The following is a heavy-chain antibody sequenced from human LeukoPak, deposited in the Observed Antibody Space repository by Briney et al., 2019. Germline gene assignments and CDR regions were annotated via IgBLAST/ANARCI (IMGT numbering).Heavy chain of an antibody. CDR3: VRSYYYYMAV. CDR1: RFTFPTFN. Sequence: PGGSLRLSCAASRFTFPTFNMNRVRQAPGKGLEWVSHISSDSTTISYADSVKGRFTISRDNAKTSLYLQMNSLKADDTAVYYCVRSYYYYMAVWGQGTTVTVSS. V-gene: IGHV3-48*01. CDR2: ISSDSTTI. J-gene: IGHJ6*03.